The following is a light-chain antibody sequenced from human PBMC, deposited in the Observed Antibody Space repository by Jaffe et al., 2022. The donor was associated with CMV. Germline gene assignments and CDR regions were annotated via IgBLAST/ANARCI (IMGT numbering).Light chain of an antibody. J-gene: IGLJ2*01. V-gene: IGLV2-14*03. CDR2: DVT. CDR3: SSYTSSSTHVV. Sequence: QSALTQPASVSGSPGQSITISCTGASSDVGGYKYVSWYQQHSGKAPKLKIYDVTNRPSGVSIRFSGSKSGNTASLTISGLQAEDEADYYCSSYTSSSTHVVFGGGTKLTVL. CDR1: SSDVGGYKY.